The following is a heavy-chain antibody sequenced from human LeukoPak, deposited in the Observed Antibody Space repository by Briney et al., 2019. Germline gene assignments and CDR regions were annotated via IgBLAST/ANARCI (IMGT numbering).Heavy chain of an antibody. CDR1: GGSISRINW. J-gene: IGHJ4*02. V-gene: IGHV4-4*02. CDR2: IYHTGST. CDR3: AAYCSGGNCLDY. D-gene: IGHD2-15*01. Sequence: PSGTLSLTCSVSGGSISRINWWNWVRQTPGKGLEWIGEIYHTGSTNYNPSLKSRITMSVDKPRNQFSLRLSSVTAADTAIYYCAAYCSGGNCLDYWGRGILVTVSS.